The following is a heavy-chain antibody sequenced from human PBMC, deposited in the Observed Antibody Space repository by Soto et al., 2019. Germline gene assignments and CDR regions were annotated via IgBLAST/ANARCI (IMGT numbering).Heavy chain of an antibody. CDR1: GGTFRRYA. J-gene: IGHJ4*02. CDR2: IIPIFGTA. Sequence: SVTVYCKASGGTFRRYAISWVRQAPGQGLEWMGGIIPIFGTANDAQKFQGRVTSTADESTSTAYMELSRLRSEDTAVYYCARAGERGYSYGYVDYWGQGPLVTVSP. V-gene: IGHV1-69*13. D-gene: IGHD5-18*01. CDR3: ARAGERGYSYGYVDY.